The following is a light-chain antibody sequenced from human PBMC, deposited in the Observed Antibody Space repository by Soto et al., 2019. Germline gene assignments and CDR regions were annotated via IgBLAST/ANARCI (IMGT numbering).Light chain of an antibody. Sequence: QSALTQPASVSGSPGQSITIFCTGTSSDVGGYNYVSWFQQHPGKAPKLKIYEVSNRPSGVSNRFSGSKSGYTASLTISELQAEDEADYYCTSFTSSNTWVFGGGTKVTVL. CDR2: EVS. CDR3: TSFTSSNTWV. V-gene: IGLV2-14*03. CDR1: SSDVGGYNY. J-gene: IGLJ3*02.